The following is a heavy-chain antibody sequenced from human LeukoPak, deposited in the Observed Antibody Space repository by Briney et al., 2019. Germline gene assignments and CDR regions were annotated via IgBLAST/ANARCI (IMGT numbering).Heavy chain of an antibody. D-gene: IGHD5-12*01. V-gene: IGHV4-4*07. CDR3: AREPPSGREPTSGRPLDY. J-gene: IGHJ4*02. CDR1: GGSISGYF. Sequence: SETLSLTCTVSGGSISGYFWTWIRQPAGKGLEWIGRMYSTGSNNYNPSLKSRVTMSLDTSKNHFSLNLTSVTAADTAVYYCAREPPSGREPTSGRPLDYWGQGTLVTVSS. CDR2: MYSTGSN.